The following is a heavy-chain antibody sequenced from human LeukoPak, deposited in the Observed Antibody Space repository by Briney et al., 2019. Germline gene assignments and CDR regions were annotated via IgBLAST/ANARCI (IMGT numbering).Heavy chain of an antibody. D-gene: IGHD3-10*01. J-gene: IGHJ6*03. CDR2: INPNSGGT. CDR3: ARGYYGSGSYYNVGYYYYYMDV. CDR1: GYTFTGYY. Sequence: ASVKVSCKASGYTFTGYYMHWVRQAPGQGLEWMGWINPNSGGTNYAQKFQGRVTMTRDTSISTAYMELSRLRSDDTAVYYCARGYYGSGSYYNVGYYYYYMDVWGKGTTVTISS. V-gene: IGHV1-2*02.